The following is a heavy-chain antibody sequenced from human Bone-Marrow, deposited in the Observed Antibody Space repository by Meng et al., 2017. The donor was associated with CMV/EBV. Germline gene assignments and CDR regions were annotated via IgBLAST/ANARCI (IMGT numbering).Heavy chain of an antibody. Sequence: ASVKVSCKASGYTFTAHYFHWVRQAPGQGLEWMGWINPNSGGTNYAQKFQGRVTMTRDTSISTAYMELSRLRSDDTAVYYCARDIVVVIAMDLGGGEHFDYWGQGTLVTVSS. V-gene: IGHV1-2*02. CDR2: INPNSGGT. CDR3: ARDIVVVIAMDLGGGEHFDY. D-gene: IGHD2-21*01. CDR1: GYTFTAHY. J-gene: IGHJ4*02.